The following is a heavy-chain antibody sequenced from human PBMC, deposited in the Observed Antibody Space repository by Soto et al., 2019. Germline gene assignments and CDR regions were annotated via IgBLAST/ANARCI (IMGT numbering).Heavy chain of an antibody. Sequence: QVQLVQSGAEVKKLGSSVKVSCKASGSTFSNHIITWVRQAHGQGLAWMGRIIPLLDITNYAQKFQGRVTITADKSTTTAYMEVSSLSSEDTAVYYCARDSPTGSTFSGHDDIDSWGQGTLVTVSS. V-gene: IGHV1-69*08. CDR2: IIPLLDIT. J-gene: IGHJ4*02. D-gene: IGHD5-12*01. CDR3: ARDSPTGSTFSGHDDIDS. CDR1: GSTFSNHI.